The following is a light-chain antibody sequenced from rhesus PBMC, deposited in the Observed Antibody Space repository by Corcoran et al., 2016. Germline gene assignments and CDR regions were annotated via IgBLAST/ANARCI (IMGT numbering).Light chain of an antibody. Sequence: DIVMTQTPLSLPVTPGEPASISCRSSQSLLHSNGNTYLYWYLQQPGQPPRLLLYRVSNKCCGGPDRFSGSGSCTDFTLKISRGEAEDVVVYYCMQALQTPYSFGQGTKVEIK. CDR1: QSLLHSNGNTY. CDR2: RVS. V-gene: IGKV2-73*01. J-gene: IGKJ2*01. CDR3: MQALQTPYS.